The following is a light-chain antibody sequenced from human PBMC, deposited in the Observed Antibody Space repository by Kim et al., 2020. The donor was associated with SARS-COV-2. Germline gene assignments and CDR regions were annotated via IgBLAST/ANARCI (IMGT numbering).Light chain of an antibody. CDR2: AAS. CDR3: QQLSSYPVT. CDR1: QGLRSY. Sequence: DIQLTQSPSFLSASVGDRVTITCRASQGLRSYLAWYQQKSGKAPKLLIYAASTLQSGVPSRFSGSGSGTEFTLTITSLQPEDFASYYCQQLSSYPVTFGGRTKVDIK. J-gene: IGKJ4*01. V-gene: IGKV1-9*01.